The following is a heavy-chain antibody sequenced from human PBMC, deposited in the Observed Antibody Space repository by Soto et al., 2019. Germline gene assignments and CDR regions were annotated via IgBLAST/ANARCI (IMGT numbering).Heavy chain of an antibody. Sequence: KGLEWMGIIYPGDSDTRYSPSFQGQVTISADKSISTAYLQWSSLKASDTAMYYCARVTGRTVTTDHYYYGTAVWRHGTTVTGTS. V-gene: IGHV5-51*01. J-gene: IGHJ6*02. CDR2: IYPGDSDT. CDR3: ARVTGRTVTTDHYYYGTAV. D-gene: IGHD4-17*01.